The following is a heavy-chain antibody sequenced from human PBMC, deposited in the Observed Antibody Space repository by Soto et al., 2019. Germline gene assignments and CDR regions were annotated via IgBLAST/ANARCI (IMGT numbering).Heavy chain of an antibody. D-gene: IGHD3-10*01. CDR2: IYYSGST. CDR1: GGSISSSSYY. CDR3: ARLSRFITMVRGVITQGFDP. Sequence: PSETLSVTCTVSGGSISSSSYYWGWIRQPPGKGLEWIGSIYYSGSTYYNPSLKSRVTISVDTSKNQFSLKLSSVTAADTAVYYCARLSRFITMVRGVITQGFDPWGQGTLVTVSS. V-gene: IGHV4-39*01. J-gene: IGHJ5*02.